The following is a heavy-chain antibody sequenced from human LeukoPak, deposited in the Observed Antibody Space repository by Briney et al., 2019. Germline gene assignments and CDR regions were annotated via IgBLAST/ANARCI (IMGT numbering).Heavy chain of an antibody. V-gene: IGHV4-30-4*01. Sequence: SQTLSLTCTVSGGFISGAYYWSWIRQHPGKGLEWIGYIYNSGSTYYNPSLKSRVSMSVDTSKNQFSLQVRSVTAADTAVYYCARRGYNDYDLDYWGQGTLVIVSS. D-gene: IGHD5-12*01. CDR2: IYNSGST. CDR3: ARRGYNDYDLDY. J-gene: IGHJ4*02. CDR1: GGFISGAYY.